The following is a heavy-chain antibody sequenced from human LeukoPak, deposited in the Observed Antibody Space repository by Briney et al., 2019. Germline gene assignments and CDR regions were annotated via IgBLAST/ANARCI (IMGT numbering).Heavy chain of an antibody. Sequence: PSETLSLTCTVSGDSISGNYWTWIRRPPGKGLEWIGYIYYSGSTNYNPSLKSRVTISVDTSKNQFSLKLSSVTAADTAMYFCARDSSDGNYFDYWGQGTLVTVSS. CDR2: IYYSGST. CDR1: GDSISGNY. CDR3: ARDSSDGNYFDY. V-gene: IGHV4-59*01. J-gene: IGHJ4*02.